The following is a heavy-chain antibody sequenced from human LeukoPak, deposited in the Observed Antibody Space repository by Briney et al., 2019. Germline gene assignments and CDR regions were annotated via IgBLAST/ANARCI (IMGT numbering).Heavy chain of an antibody. J-gene: IGHJ4*02. Sequence: PSETLSLTCTVSGGSISSSSYYWSWIRQHPGKGLEWLGYISHSGSTYYYPSLKSRVVISLDSSKNQVSLNLTSVTAADTAVYYCARDRRYNYYDSSGFYPLYYLDYWGQGTLVTVSS. V-gene: IGHV4-31*03. CDR3: ARDRRYNYYDSSGFYPLYYLDY. D-gene: IGHD3-22*01. CDR1: GGSISSSSYY. CDR2: ISHSGST.